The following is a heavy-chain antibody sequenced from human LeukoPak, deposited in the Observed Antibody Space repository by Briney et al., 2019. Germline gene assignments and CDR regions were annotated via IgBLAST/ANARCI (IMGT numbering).Heavy chain of an antibody. Sequence: SETLSLTCAVYGGSLSGYYWSWIRQPPGKGLEWIGEINHSGSTNYNPSLKSRVTISVDTSKNQFSLKLSSVTAADTAVYYCAREFHCSGGSCSHDAFDIWGQGTMVTASS. CDR2: INHSGST. CDR1: GGSLSGYY. J-gene: IGHJ3*02. D-gene: IGHD2-15*01. V-gene: IGHV4-34*01. CDR3: AREFHCSGGSCSHDAFDI.